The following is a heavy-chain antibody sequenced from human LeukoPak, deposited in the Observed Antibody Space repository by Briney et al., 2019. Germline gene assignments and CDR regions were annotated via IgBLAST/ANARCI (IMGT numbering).Heavy chain of an antibody. V-gene: IGHV5-51*01. D-gene: IGHD3-9*01. CDR1: GYSFTSYW. CDR2: IYPGDSDT. Sequence: GESLKISCKGSGYSFTSYWIGWVRQMPGKGLEWMGIIYPGDSDTRYSPSFQGQVTISADKSISTAYLQWSSLKASDTAMYYCATHDAYYDILTGYPSSMDVWGQGTTVTVSS. CDR3: ATHDAYYDILTGYPSSMDV. J-gene: IGHJ6*02.